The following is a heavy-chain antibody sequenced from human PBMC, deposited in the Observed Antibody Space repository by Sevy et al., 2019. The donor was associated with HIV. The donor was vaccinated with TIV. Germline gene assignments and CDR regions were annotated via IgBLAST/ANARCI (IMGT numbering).Heavy chain of an antibody. CDR2: ISGSGGST. CDR1: GFTFSSYA. D-gene: IGHD3-3*01. CDR3: AKALRARVYDLGGMDV. V-gene: IGHV3-23*01. J-gene: IGHJ6*02. Sequence: GGSLRLSCAASGFTFSSYAMSWVRQAPGKGLEWVSAISGSGGSTYYADSVKGRFTISRDNSKNTLYLQMNSLRAEDTAVYYCAKALRARVYDLGGMDVWGQGTTVTVSS.